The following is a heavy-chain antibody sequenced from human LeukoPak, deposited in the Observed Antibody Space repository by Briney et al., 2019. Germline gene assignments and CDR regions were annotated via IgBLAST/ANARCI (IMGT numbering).Heavy chain of an antibody. CDR1: GGSISSYY. V-gene: IGHV4-59*01. D-gene: IGHD4-23*01. J-gene: IGHJ5*02. CDR3: ARSLGVTKTLRNWFDP. Sequence: PSETLSLTCTVSGGSISSYYWSWIPQPPRKGLEWVGDIYYSGSTNYNPSLKSRVTISVDTSKNQFSLKLSSVTAADTAVYYCARSLGVTKTLRNWFDPWGQGTLVTVSS. CDR2: IYYSGST.